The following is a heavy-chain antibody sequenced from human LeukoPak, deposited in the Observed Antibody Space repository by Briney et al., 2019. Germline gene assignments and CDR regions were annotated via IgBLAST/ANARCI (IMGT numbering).Heavy chain of an antibody. CDR2: IIPILGIA. D-gene: IGHD2-2*01. J-gene: IGHJ4*02. CDR1: GGTFSSYA. Sequence: ASVKVSCKASGGTFSSYAISWVRQAPGQGLEWMGRIIPILGIANHAQKFQGRVTITADKSTSTAYMELSSLRSEDTAVYYCARDCSSTSCPFDYWGQGTLVTVSS. V-gene: IGHV1-69*04. CDR3: ARDCSSTSCPFDY.